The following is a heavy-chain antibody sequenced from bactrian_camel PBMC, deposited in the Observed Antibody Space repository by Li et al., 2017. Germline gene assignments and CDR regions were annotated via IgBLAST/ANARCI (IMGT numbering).Heavy chain of an antibody. V-gene: IGHV3S40*01. CDR2: IYTGTDRT. Sequence: QLVESGGGSVQAGGSVRLSCVTSGGTEDGFYVAWIRQVPGKGREGVASIYTGTDRTFYGDSVKGRFAISQDNAKDMVHLRMNSLKPEDTAVYYCSLDPPHGGDCAYWGQGTQVTVS. CDR3: SLDPPHGGDCAY. CDR1: GGTEDGFY. J-gene: IGHJ4*01.